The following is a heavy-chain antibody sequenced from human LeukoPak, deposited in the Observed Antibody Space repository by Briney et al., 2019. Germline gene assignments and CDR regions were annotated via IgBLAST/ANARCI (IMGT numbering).Heavy chain of an antibody. CDR1: GGSISSGDYY. Sequence: SETLSLTCTVSGGSISSGDYYWSWIRQPPGKGLEWIGYIYYSGSTYYNPSLKSRVTISIDTSKNQFSLKLSSVTAADTAVYYCAREWLVLPTSDYWGQGTLVTVSS. V-gene: IGHV4-30-4*08. CDR3: AREWLVLPTSDY. CDR2: IYYSGST. J-gene: IGHJ4*02. D-gene: IGHD6-19*01.